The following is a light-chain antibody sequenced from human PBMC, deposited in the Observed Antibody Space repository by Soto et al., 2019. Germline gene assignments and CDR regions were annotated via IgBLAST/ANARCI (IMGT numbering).Light chain of an antibody. CDR3: QQYNRT. CDR1: QTVLDSSNNKDY. Sequence: DIVMPQSPVSLAVSLGERATINCKSSQTVLDSSNNKDYLTWYQQKPGQPPNLLIYWASTREFGVPDRFSGSGSGTDFTLTISSLQPDDFATYYCQQYNRTFGQGTKVDI. J-gene: IGKJ1*01. CDR2: WAS. V-gene: IGKV4-1*01.